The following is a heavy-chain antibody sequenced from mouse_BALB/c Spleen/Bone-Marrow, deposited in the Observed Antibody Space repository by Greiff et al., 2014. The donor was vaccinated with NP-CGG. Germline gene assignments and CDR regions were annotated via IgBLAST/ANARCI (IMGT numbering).Heavy chain of an antibody. CDR1: GFTFSDYY. V-gene: IGHV5-4*02. J-gene: IGHJ3*01. D-gene: IGHD3-3*01. Sequence: VQLKESGGGLVKPGGSLKLSCAVSGFTFSDYYMYWVRQTPEKRLEWVATISDGGSYTYYPDSVKGRFTISRDNAKNNLYLQMSSLKSEDTAMYYCAREGDGAYWGQGTLVTVSA. CDR2: ISDGGSYT. CDR3: AREGDGAY.